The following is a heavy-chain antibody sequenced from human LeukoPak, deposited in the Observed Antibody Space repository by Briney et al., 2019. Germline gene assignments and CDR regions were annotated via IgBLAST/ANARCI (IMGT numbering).Heavy chain of an antibody. Sequence: PGGSLRLPCATSGFTFDDYGMSWVRQAPGKGLEWVSGINWNGGSTGYADSVKGRFTISRDNAKNSLCLQMNSLRAEDTALYYCARRVWFGELFDYWGQGTLVTVSS. D-gene: IGHD3-10*01. CDR1: GFTFDDYG. CDR3: ARRVWFGELFDY. CDR2: INWNGGST. V-gene: IGHV3-20*04. J-gene: IGHJ4*02.